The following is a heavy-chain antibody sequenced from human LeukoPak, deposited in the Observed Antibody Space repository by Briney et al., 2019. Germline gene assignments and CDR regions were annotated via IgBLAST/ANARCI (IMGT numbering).Heavy chain of an antibody. Sequence: GESLKISWKGSGYSFTSYWLGWVRQMPGKGLEWMGIIYPGDSDTRYSPSFQGQVTISADKSISTAYLQWNSLKASDTAMYYCARHRIGYCSSTICLTYYFDYWGQGTLVTVSS. CDR2: IYPGDSDT. J-gene: IGHJ4*02. CDR1: GYSFTSYW. V-gene: IGHV5-51*01. CDR3: ARHRIGYCSSTICLTYYFDY. D-gene: IGHD2-2*01.